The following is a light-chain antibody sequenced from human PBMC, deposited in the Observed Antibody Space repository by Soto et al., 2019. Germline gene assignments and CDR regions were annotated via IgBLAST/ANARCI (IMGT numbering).Light chain of an antibody. J-gene: IGLJ2*01. V-gene: IGLV4-69*01. CDR1: SGHSSYA. Sequence: QLVLTQSPSASASLGASVKLTCTLSSGHSSYAIAWHQQQPEKGPRYLMKLTSDGSHSKGDGIPDRFSGSSSGAERYLTISSRQSEDEADYYCQTWGTGIVVFGGGTKLTVL. CDR2: LTSDGSH. CDR3: QTWGTGIVV.